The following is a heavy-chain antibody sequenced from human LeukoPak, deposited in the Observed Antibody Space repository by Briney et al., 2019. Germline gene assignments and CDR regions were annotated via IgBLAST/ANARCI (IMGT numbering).Heavy chain of an antibody. D-gene: IGHD3-22*01. J-gene: IGHJ3*01. V-gene: IGHV3-66*01. CDR2: IYTGGST. Sequence: PGGSLRLSCAAFGFSVSNNYMRWVRKAPGMGLEWVSVIYTGGSTYYADSVKGRFTISKDNSKNTLYLQMNSLRAEDTAVYYCARDSPTYYYDSSGFAFDVWGQGTRVTVSS. CDR3: ARDSPTYYYDSSGFAFDV. CDR1: GFSVSNNY.